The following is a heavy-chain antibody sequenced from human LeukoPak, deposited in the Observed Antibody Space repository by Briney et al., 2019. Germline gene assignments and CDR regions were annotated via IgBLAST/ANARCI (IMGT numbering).Heavy chain of an antibody. Sequence: PGGSLRLSCAASGFSFSSYAMSWVRQAPGKGLEWVSAISGSGGCTYYADSVKGRFTISRDNSKNTLYLQMNSLRAEDTAVYYCARTRTWRLRDSEYYFDYWGQGTLVTVSS. CDR2: ISGSGGCT. CDR1: GFSFSSYA. CDR3: ARTRTWRLRDSEYYFDY. D-gene: IGHD2-21*02. V-gene: IGHV3-23*01. J-gene: IGHJ4*02.